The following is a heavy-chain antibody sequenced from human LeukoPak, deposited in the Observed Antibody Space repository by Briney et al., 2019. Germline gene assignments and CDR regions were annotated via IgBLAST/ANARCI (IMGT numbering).Heavy chain of an antibody. CDR1: GYTLTELS. Sequence: ASVKVSCKVSGYTLTELSMHWVRQAPGKGLEWVGGFDPEDGETIYAQKFQGRVTMTEDTSTDTAYMELSSLRSEDTAVYYCATGHSSGWYWDFDLWGRGTLVTVSS. J-gene: IGHJ2*01. D-gene: IGHD6-19*01. CDR3: ATGHSSGWYWDFDL. CDR2: FDPEDGET. V-gene: IGHV1-24*01.